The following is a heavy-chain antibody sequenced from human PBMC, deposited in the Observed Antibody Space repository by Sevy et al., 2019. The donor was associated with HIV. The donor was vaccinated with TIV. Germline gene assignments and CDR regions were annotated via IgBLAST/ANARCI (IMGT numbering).Heavy chain of an antibody. CDR1: GFTFSSYA. CDR2: ISGGGGRT. J-gene: IGHJ4*02. V-gene: IGHV3-23*01. CDR3: ARDRGGSMGYYFDY. Sequence: GGSLRLSCAASGFTFSSYAMTWVRQAPGKGLEWLSSISGGGGRTQYSDSVNGRFTISKDNSKNTLFLQMHSLGAEETAIYYCARDRGGSMGYYFDYWGQGTLVTVSS. D-gene: IGHD2-8*01.